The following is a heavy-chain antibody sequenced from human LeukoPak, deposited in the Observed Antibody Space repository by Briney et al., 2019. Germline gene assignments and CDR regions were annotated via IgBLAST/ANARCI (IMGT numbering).Heavy chain of an antibody. CDR2: IYYSGST. V-gene: IGHV4-39*01. J-gene: IGHJ4*02. D-gene: IGHD3-22*01. Sequence: SETLSLTCTVSGGSISSSSYYWGWIRQPPGKGLAWIGSIYYSGSTYYNPSLKSRVTISVDTSKKQFSLKLSSVTAADTAVYYCARLGPRNSSGYYYYWGQGTLVTVSS. CDR1: GGSISSSSYY. CDR3: ARLGPRNSSGYYYY.